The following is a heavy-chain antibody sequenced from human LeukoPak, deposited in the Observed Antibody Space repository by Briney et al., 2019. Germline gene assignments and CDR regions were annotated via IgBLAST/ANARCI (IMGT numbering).Heavy chain of an antibody. V-gene: IGHV3-9*01. CDR3: AKDIRSSGWYWFDY. D-gene: IGHD6-19*01. CDR2: ISWNSGSI. Sequence: GRSLRLSCAASGFTFNDYAMHWVRHAPGKGLEWVSGISWNSGSIGYADSVKGRFTISRDNAKNSLYLQMNSLRAEDTALYYCAKDIRSSGWYWFDYWGQGTLVTVSS. J-gene: IGHJ4*02. CDR1: GFTFNDYA.